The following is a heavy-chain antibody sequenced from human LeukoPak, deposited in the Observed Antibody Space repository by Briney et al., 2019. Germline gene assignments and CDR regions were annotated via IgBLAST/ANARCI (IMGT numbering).Heavy chain of an antibody. CDR3: AKEGDNTGYRYFDD. Sequence: RGSLRLSCAASGFKLIGYSMNWVRQAPGKGLEWVSYINSSSGTIIYADSVKGRFTISRDNAKNSLYLQMNSLRAEDTAVYYCAKEGDNTGYRYFDDWGQGTLVTVSS. CDR1: GFKLIGYS. CDR2: INSSSGTI. V-gene: IGHV3-48*04. J-gene: IGHJ4*02. D-gene: IGHD3-22*01.